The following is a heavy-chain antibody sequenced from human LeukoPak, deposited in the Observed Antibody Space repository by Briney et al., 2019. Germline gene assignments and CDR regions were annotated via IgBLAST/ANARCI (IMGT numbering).Heavy chain of an antibody. Sequence: ETLSLTCVVSGGSISSSNWWSWVRQPPGKGLEWVANIKQDGSEKYYVDSVKGRFTISRDNAKNSLYLQMNSLRAEDTAVYYCARDGGVVRGVIIRGDYFDYWGQGTLVTVSS. CDR1: GGSISSSNW. J-gene: IGHJ4*02. V-gene: IGHV3-7*01. CDR2: IKQDGSEK. CDR3: ARDGGVVRGVIIRGDYFDY. D-gene: IGHD3-10*01.